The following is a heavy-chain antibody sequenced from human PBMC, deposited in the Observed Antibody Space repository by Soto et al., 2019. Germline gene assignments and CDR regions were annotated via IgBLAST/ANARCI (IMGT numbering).Heavy chain of an antibody. V-gene: IGHV2-5*02. CDR3: VHKGGGDRILDY. Sequence: QITLKESGPALVKPTQTLTLTCTFSGFSLSTSGVGVGWIRQPPGEALEWLALIYWDDYKHFSPSLESRLTTTKDTPKNPVVLTMTNMDPVDTATHSCVHKGGGDRILDYWGQGTLVTVSS. D-gene: IGHD3-16*01. CDR1: GFSLSTSGVG. CDR2: IYWDDYK. J-gene: IGHJ4*02.